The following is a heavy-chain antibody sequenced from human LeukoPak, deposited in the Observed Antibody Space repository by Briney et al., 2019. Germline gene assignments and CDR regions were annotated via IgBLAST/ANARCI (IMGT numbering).Heavy chain of an antibody. CDR3: ARRGSGYDLDY. CDR1: GGAISSYY. D-gene: IGHD5-12*01. CDR2: IYYSGGT. J-gene: IGHJ4*02. V-gene: IGHV4-59*08. Sequence: SETLSLTCTVSGGAISSYYWSWIRQPPGKGPEWIGYIYYSGGTNYHPSLKSRVTISVDTSKNQFSLNLTSVTAADTAVYYCARRGSGYDLDYWGRGTLVTVSS.